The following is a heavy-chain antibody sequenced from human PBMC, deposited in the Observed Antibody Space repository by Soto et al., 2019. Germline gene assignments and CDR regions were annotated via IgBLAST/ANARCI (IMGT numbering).Heavy chain of an antibody. D-gene: IGHD3-10*01. Sequence: SETLSLTCAVYGGSFSGYYWSWIRQPPGKGLEWIGEINHRGSTNYNPSLKSRVTISVDTSKNQFSLKLSSVTAADTAVYYCARADYYGSGSYSNPPTPYYYYMDVWGKGTTVTVSS. V-gene: IGHV4-34*01. J-gene: IGHJ6*03. CDR2: INHRGST. CDR3: ARADYYGSGSYSNPPTPYYYYMDV. CDR1: GGSFSGYY.